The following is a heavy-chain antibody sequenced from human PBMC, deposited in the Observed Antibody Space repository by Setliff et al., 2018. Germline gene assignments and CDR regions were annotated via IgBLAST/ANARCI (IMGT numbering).Heavy chain of an antibody. V-gene: IGHV3-33*08. CDR2: IWDDGGNK. D-gene: IGHD3-22*01. Sequence: GGSLRLSCAASGFTFSTYRMHWVRQAPGKGLEWVAVIWDDGGNKYHADSVEGRFTISRDNAKNSLYLLMKSVRVDDTAVYYCARSINGYQQRYDIWGQGALVTVSS. CDR1: GFTFSTYR. J-gene: IGHJ4*02. CDR3: ARSINGYQQRYDI.